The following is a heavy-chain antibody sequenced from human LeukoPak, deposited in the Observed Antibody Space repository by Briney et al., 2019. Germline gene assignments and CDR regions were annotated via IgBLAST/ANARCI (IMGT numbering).Heavy chain of an antibody. V-gene: IGHV1-69*04. D-gene: IGHD3-22*01. CDR3: AREGYYDSSGYYPPAYYFDY. J-gene: IGHJ4*02. CDR1: GGTFSSYA. Sequence: SVKVSCKASGGTFSSYAISWVRQAPGQGLKWMGRIIPIFGIANYAQKFQGRVTITAHKSTSTPYMELSRQRSEDTAVYYCAREGYYDSSGYYPPAYYFDYWGQGTLVTVSS. CDR2: IIPIFGIA.